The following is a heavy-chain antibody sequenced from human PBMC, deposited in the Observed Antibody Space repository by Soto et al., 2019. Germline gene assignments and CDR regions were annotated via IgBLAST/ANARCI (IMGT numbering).Heavy chain of an antibody. V-gene: IGHV3-23*01. Sequence: EVDLLESGGGLVQPGGSLRLSCAASGFTFSSYVMSWVRQAPGKGLEWVSSIGRNDNTYYADSVKGRFTISRDNSKNTVYLQMISLRAEDPASYYCARDSDCTSTTCLEDVWGQGTTVSVAS. CDR1: GFTFSSYV. CDR2: IGRNDNT. CDR3: ARDSDCTSTTCLEDV. J-gene: IGHJ6*02. D-gene: IGHD1-26*01.